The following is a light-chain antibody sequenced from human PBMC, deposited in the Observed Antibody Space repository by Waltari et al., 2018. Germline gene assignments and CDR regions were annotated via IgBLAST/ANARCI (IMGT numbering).Light chain of an antibody. Sequence: QSVLTQPPSVSGAPGQRVTLPCTGSSSNIGAGYDVHWFQQLPGTAPKLLIDGNRKRPSGVPDRFSGSKSGTSASLAITGLQAEEEADYYCQSYDSSLSGSKVFGGGTKLTVL. J-gene: IGLJ2*01. V-gene: IGLV1-40*01. CDR2: GNR. CDR1: SSNIGAGYD. CDR3: QSYDSSLSGSKV.